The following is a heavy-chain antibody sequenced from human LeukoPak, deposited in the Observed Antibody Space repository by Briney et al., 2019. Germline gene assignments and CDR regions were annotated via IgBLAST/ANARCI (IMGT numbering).Heavy chain of an antibody. CDR1: GFTFSSYA. V-gene: IGHV3-43*01. J-gene: IGHJ5*02. CDR3: AKGLGGQQLVA. Sequence: SGGSLRLSCAASGFTFSSYAMSWVRQSPGKGLEWVSLISWDGGSTYYADSVKGRFTISRDNSKNSLYLQMNSLRTEDTAFYYCAKGLGGQQLVAWGQGTLVTVSS. D-gene: IGHD6-13*01. CDR2: ISWDGGST.